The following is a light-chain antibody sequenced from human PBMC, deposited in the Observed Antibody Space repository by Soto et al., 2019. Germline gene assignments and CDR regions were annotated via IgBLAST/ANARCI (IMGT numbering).Light chain of an antibody. CDR1: QSVSSY. Sequence: EIVLTQSPATLSLSPGERATLSCRASQSVSSYLAWYQQKPGQAPRLLIYDASNRATGIPARFSGSGSGTDSTPTNSSPQTEAFANDYYQQHNNWPPVTFGTGTKVEIK. V-gene: IGKV3-11*01. CDR2: DAS. J-gene: IGKJ4*01. CDR3: QQHNNWPPVT.